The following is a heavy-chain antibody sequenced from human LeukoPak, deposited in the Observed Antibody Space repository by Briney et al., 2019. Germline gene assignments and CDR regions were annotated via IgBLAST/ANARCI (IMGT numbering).Heavy chain of an antibody. Sequence: PSETLSLTCTVSGGSISSYYWSWIRQPAGKGLEWSGRIYTSGSTNYNPSLKSRVTISVDTSKNQFSLKLSSVTAADTAVYYCAMQKYQLLNPYYYYMDVWGKGTTVTVSS. J-gene: IGHJ6*03. CDR1: GGSISSYY. CDR3: AMQKYQLLNPYYYYMDV. D-gene: IGHD2-2*01. CDR2: IYTSGST. V-gene: IGHV4-4*07.